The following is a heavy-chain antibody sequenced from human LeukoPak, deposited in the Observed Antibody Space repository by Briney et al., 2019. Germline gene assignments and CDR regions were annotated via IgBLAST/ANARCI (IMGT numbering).Heavy chain of an antibody. Sequence: PGGSLRLSREASGFTFDDYGMSWVRQAPGKGLEWVSGINWNGGSTGYADSVKGRFTISRDNAKNSLYLRMNSLRAEDTALYYCARAGMIGTPYPDYWGQGTLVTVSS. CDR3: ARAGMIGTPYPDY. CDR1: GFTFDDYG. D-gene: IGHD3-22*01. J-gene: IGHJ4*02. CDR2: INWNGGST. V-gene: IGHV3-20*04.